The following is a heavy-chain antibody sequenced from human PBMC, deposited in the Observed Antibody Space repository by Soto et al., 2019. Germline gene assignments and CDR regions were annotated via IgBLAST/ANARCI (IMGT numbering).Heavy chain of an antibody. D-gene: IGHD6-13*01. CDR1: GFTVSSNY. CDR2: VYGGGTT. Sequence: VGSLRLSCAASGFTVSSNYMSWVRQAPGKGLEWVSVVYGGGTTSYADSVKGRFTISRDNSKNTLYLQMNSLRAEDTAVYYCARAGHSSSRHDAFDIWGQGTMVTVSS. CDR3: ARAGHSSSRHDAFDI. V-gene: IGHV3-53*01. J-gene: IGHJ3*02.